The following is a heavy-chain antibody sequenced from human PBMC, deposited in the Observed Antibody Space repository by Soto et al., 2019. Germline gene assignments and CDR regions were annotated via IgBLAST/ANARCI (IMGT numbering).Heavy chain of an antibody. V-gene: IGHV3-74*01. J-gene: IGHJ4*02. CDR1: GFTFSTYW. D-gene: IGHD2-15*01. CDR3: ARTYCSGGSCYSRGDH. CDR2: IKSDGSTT. Sequence: EVQLVESGGGLVQPGGSLRLSCAASGFTFSTYWMHWVRQAPGKGLVWVSRIKSDGSTTNYADSVKGRFTISRDNAKNTLYLQMNSLRVEDTAVYYCARTYCSGGSCYSRGDHWGQGTLVTVSS.